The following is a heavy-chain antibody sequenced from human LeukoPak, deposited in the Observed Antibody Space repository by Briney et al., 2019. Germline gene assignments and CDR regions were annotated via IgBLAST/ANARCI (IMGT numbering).Heavy chain of an antibody. J-gene: IGHJ6*02. Sequence: PGRSLRLSCAASGFTFSSYAMHWVRQAPGKGLEWVAVISYDGSNKYYADSVKGRFTISRDNSKNTLYLQMNSLRAEDTAVYYCSGCRSWYFSYYYGMDVWGQGTTVTVS. V-gene: IGHV3-30-3*01. CDR3: SGCRSWYFSYYYGMDV. CDR1: GFTFSSYA. D-gene: IGHD6-13*01. CDR2: ISYDGSNK.